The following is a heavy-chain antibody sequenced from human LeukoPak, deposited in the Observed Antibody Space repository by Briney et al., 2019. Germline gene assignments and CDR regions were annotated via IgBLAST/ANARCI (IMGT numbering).Heavy chain of an antibody. D-gene: IGHD5-24*01. CDR3: ARVAMAGHFDY. CDR1: GYTFTGYY. Sequence: GASVKVSCKASGYTFTGYYMHWVRQAPGQGPEWMGWINPNSGGTNYAQKFQGRVIMTRDTSISTAYMELSRLRSDDTAVYYCARVAMAGHFDYWGQGTLVTVSS. J-gene: IGHJ4*02. CDR2: INPNSGGT. V-gene: IGHV1-2*02.